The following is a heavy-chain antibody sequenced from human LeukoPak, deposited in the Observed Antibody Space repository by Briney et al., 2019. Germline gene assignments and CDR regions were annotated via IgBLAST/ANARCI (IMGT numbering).Heavy chain of an antibody. D-gene: IGHD2-21*01. CDR2: VYYSGST. J-gene: IGHJ4*02. Sequence: SETLSLTCSVSGDAISGYYWSWIRQSPGQGLEWIGYVYYSGSTNYNPSLKSRAAISIDTSKNQFSLNLTSVTAADTAVYYCASGWLRYYYFDTWGQGTLVTVSS. CDR3: ASGWLRYYYFDT. V-gene: IGHV4-59*01. CDR1: GDAISGYY.